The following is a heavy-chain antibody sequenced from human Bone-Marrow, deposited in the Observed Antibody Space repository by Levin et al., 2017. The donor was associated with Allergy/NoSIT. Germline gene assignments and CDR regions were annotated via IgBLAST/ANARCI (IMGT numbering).Heavy chain of an antibody. CDR2: ISSSRRTI. CDR3: ARSSHNWNDVVLDY. D-gene: IGHD1-20*01. CDR1: GFTFSTYT. Sequence: SGGSLRLSCAASGFTFSTYTMNWVRQAPGKGLEWVSYISSSRRTIYYADSVKGRFTISRDNAKNSLYLQMNSLRAEDTALYYCARSSHNWNDVVLDYWGQGTLVTVSS. J-gene: IGHJ4*02. V-gene: IGHV3-48*01.